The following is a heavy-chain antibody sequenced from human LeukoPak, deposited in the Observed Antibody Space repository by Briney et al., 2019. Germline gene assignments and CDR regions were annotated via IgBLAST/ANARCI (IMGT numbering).Heavy chain of an antibody. CDR2: INHSGST. D-gene: IGHD2-21*02. Sequence: SETLSLTCAVYGGSFSGYYWSWIRQPPGKGLEWIGEINHSGSTNYNPSLKSRVTISVDTSKNQFSLKLSSVTAADTAVYYCARGLVTATLIGLAFDIWGQGTMVTVSS. V-gene: IGHV4-34*01. J-gene: IGHJ3*02. CDR1: GGSFSGYY. CDR3: ARGLVTATLIGLAFDI.